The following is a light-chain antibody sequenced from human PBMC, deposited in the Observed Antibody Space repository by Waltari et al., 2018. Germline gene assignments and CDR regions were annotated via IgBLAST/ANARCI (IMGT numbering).Light chain of an antibody. CDR2: KAS. J-gene: IGKJ1*01. V-gene: IGKV1-5*03. CDR3: QQYSSYRT. CDR1: QSISSW. Sequence: DIQMNQSPSTLSASVGDRVTITCRASQSISSWLAWYQQKPGKAPKLLIYKASSLEGGVPSRFSGSGSGTEFTLTISSLQPDDFATYYCQQYSSYRTFGQGTKVEIK.